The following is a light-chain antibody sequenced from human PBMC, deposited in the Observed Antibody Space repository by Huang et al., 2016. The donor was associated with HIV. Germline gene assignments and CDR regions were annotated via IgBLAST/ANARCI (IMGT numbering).Light chain of an antibody. CDR1: QTVSSN. CDR3: QQYDSWPPAPS. J-gene: IGKJ4*01. CDR2: DAS. Sequence: EIVMTQSPATLSVSPGESATLACRASQTVSSNVAWYQQQPGQAPRLLIYDASTRATGTPARFSGTGSGTEFALTVSSLQSEYFAIYYCQQYDSWPPAPSFGGGTKVEIK. V-gene: IGKV3-15*01.